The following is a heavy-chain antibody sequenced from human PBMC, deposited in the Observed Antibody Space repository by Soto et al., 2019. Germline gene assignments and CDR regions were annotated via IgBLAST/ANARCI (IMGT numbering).Heavy chain of an antibody. J-gene: IGHJ6*02. D-gene: IGHD1-1*01. V-gene: IGHV1-8*01. CDR1: GYTFTSYD. Sequence: ASVKVSCKASGYTFTSYDINWVRQATGQGLEWMGWMNPNCGNTGYAQKFQGRVTMTRNTSISTSYMELSSLRSEDTAVYFCARSGGNDVYYYMDVWGQGTTVTVSS. CDR2: MNPNCGNT. CDR3: ARSGGNDVYYYMDV.